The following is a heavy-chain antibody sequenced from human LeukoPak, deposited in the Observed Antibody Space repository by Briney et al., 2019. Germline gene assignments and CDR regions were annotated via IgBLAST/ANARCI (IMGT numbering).Heavy chain of an antibody. D-gene: IGHD5-24*01. Sequence: PGGSLRLSCAASGITVSSYAMSWVRQAPGKGLEWVSGISGSGESTYYADSVKGRFTIFRDNSKNTLYLQMNSLRAEDTAVYYCAKHHSPLVGWLQLNDYLDYWGQGTLVTVSS. J-gene: IGHJ4*02. CDR2: ISGSGEST. CDR3: AKHHSPLVGWLQLNDYLDY. CDR1: GITVSSYA. V-gene: IGHV3-23*01.